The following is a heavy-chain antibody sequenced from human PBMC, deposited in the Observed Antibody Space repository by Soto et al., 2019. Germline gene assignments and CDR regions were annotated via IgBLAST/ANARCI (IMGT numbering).Heavy chain of an antibody. J-gene: IGHJ4*02. D-gene: IGHD5-18*01. V-gene: IGHV3-23*01. CDR2: ISANGGSK. Sequence: GGSLSLSCAASGFTFSTYAMTWARQATGKGLEWVQAISANGGSKYYAVSVKGRFTISRDNSKSTLYLQMNSLGVEDTAVYYCAKVGFPYSYGYLFYYWGQGTLVTVSS. CDR1: GFTFSTYA. CDR3: AKVGFPYSYGYLFYY.